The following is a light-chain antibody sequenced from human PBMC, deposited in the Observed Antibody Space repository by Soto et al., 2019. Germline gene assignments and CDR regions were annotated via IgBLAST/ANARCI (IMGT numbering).Light chain of an antibody. J-gene: IGKJ5*01. Sequence: ILSLCCWKKATRSCRAIQSVSSSYLAWYQQKPGEAPRLLIYGASSRATGIPDRFSGSGCGTEFTLTISRLEPEDVVAYYCHQQFSTSPLTFGQGTRLEIK. CDR3: QQFSTSPLT. CDR1: QSVSSSY. V-gene: IGKV3-20*01. CDR2: GAS.